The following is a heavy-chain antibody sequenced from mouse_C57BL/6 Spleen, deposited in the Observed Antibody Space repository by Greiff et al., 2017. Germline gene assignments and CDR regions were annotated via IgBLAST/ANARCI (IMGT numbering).Heavy chain of an antibody. Sequence: VQGVESGAELVKPGASVKLSCKASGYTFTEYTIHWVKQRPGQGLEWIGWFYPGSGSTKYNEKFKDKATLTADKSSSTVYMELSRLTSEDSAVYVCASHDCYGYDENDMDYWGQGTTLTVSS. V-gene: IGHV1-62-2*01. CDR2: FYPGSGST. CDR3: ASHDCYGYDENDMDY. J-gene: IGHJ2*01. CDR1: GYTFTEYT. D-gene: IGHD2-2*01.